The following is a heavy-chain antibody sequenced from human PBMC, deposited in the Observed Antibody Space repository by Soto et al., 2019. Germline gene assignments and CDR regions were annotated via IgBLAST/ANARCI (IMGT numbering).Heavy chain of an antibody. J-gene: IGHJ4*02. D-gene: IGHD3-16*01. Sequence: QTLSLTCAISGDSVSIISATCNWIRQSPSRGLEWLGRTYYRSKWYNDYAVSVKSRITINPDTSKKQFFLQLSSVTPEDTDVYYCARVTWGPLDYWGQGTLVTVYS. V-gene: IGHV6-1*01. CDR2: TYYRSKWYN. CDR1: GDSVSIISAT. CDR3: ARVTWGPLDY.